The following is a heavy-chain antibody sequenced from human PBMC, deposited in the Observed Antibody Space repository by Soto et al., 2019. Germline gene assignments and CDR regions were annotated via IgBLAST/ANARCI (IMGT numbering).Heavy chain of an antibody. V-gene: IGHV3-72*01. CDR1: GFSFSDYY. Sequence: GGSLRLSCAASGFSFSDYYMDWVRQAPGKGLEWVGRTRKRANSYTTEYAASVTGRFTISRDDSKNLLFLQMHSLKIEDTAVYYCARAVYGSGSYYFDYWGQGTRVTVSS. J-gene: IGHJ4*02. CDR3: ARAVYGSGSYYFDY. D-gene: IGHD3-10*01. CDR2: TRKRANSYTT.